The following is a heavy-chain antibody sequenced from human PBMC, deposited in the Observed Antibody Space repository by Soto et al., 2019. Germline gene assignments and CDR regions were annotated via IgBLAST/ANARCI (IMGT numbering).Heavy chain of an antibody. J-gene: IGHJ4*02. Sequence: GGSLRLSCAASGFTFSSYAMSWVRQAPGKGLEWVSAISGSGGSTYYADSVKGRFTISRDNSKNTLYLQMNSLRAEDTAVYYCAKTPIVATIEQSAPQYYFDYWGQGTLVTVSS. CDR1: GFTFSSYA. CDR2: ISGSGGST. CDR3: AKTPIVATIEQSAPQYYFDY. V-gene: IGHV3-23*01. D-gene: IGHD5-12*01.